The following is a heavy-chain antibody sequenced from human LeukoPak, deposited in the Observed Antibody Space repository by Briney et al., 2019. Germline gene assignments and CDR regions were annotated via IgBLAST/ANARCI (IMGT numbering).Heavy chain of an antibody. CDR3: AKTGTPWYYFDY. V-gene: IGHV3-23*01. J-gene: IGHJ4*02. CDR2: ISSSSDST. Sequence: GSLRLSCAASGFTFSSFGMSWVRQAPGKGLEWVSAISSSSDSTYYADSVKGRFTISRDNSKNTLYLHMNSLRPEDTAVYYCAKTGTPWYYFDYWGQGTLVTVSS. CDR1: GFTFSSFG. D-gene: IGHD6-13*01.